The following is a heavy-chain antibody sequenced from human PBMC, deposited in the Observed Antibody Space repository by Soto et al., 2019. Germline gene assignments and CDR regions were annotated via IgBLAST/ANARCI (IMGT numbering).Heavy chain of an antibody. CDR3: VQSRCGGDCLQSYSSHSYYGLDV. D-gene: IGHD2-21*02. CDR1: GLSLTTTGVG. V-gene: IGHV2-5*02. Sequence: SGPTLVNPTQTLTLTCTFSGLSLTTTGVGVGWIRQPPGKALEWLALIYRDDDKRYSPSLKSRLTITKDASKNQVVLTMTNMDPVDTATYYCVQSRCGGDCLQSYSSHSYYGLDVWGQGTTVTVSS. CDR2: IYRDDDK. J-gene: IGHJ6*02.